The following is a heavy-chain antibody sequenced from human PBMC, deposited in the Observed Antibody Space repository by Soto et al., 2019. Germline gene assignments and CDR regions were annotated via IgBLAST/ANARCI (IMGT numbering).Heavy chain of an antibody. CDR3: ARGLVVDYYYMDV. V-gene: IGHV4-34*01. Sequence: QVQLQQWGAGLLKPSETLSLTCAVYGGSFSGYHWNWIRQPPGKRLEWIGEINHSGSTNYNPSLKSRVTISVDTSKNQFSLKLSSLTAADTAVYYCARGLVVDYYYMDVWVKGTTVTVSS. J-gene: IGHJ6*03. CDR2: INHSGST. D-gene: IGHD2-15*01. CDR1: GGSFSGYH.